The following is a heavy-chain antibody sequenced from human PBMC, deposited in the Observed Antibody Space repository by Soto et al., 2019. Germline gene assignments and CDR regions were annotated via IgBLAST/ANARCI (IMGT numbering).Heavy chain of an antibody. CDR2: IDPSDSYT. V-gene: IGHV5-10-1*01. Sequence: PGESLKISCKGSGYSFTSYWISWVRQMPGKGLEWMGRIDPSDSYTNYSPSFQGHVTISADKSISTAYLQWSSLKASDTAMYYCARTYGSGSYYYYYGMDVWGQGTTVTVSS. CDR3: ARTYGSGSYYYYYGMDV. J-gene: IGHJ6*02. CDR1: GYSFTSYW. D-gene: IGHD3-10*01.